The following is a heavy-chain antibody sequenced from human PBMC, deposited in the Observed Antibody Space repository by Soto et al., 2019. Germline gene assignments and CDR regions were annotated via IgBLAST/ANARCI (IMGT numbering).Heavy chain of an antibody. V-gene: IGHV3-21*01. CDR3: ATDPFVGGDSEWLDP. Sequence: PGGSLRLSCAASGFPFNEYTMNWVRQAPGKGLEWVSSISGSSRDIYYADSVKGRFTVSRNNAKNSLYLQMNSLRAEDTAMYYCATDPFVGGDSEWLDPWGQGT. CDR2: ISGSSRDI. J-gene: IGHJ5*02. CDR1: GFPFNEYT. D-gene: IGHD2-21*02.